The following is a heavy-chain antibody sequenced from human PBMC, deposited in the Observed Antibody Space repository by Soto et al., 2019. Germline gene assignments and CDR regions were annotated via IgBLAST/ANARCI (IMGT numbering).Heavy chain of an antibody. CDR3: AKVKTAMALYYFDY. V-gene: IGHV3-30*18. CDR1: GLTFSRYG. J-gene: IGHJ4*02. Sequence: QVQLVESGGGVVQPGRSLRLSCEASGLTFSRYGMHWVRQAPGKGLEWVAVISYDGSNKYYADSVKGRFTISRDKSKNPRYLKMNSLRAEDTAVYYCAKVKTAMALYYFDYRGQGNLVTVSS. D-gene: IGHD5-18*01. CDR2: ISYDGSNK.